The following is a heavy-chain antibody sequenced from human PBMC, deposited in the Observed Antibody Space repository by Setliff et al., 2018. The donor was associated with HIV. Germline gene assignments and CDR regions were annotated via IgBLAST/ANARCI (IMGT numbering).Heavy chain of an antibody. J-gene: IGHJ3*02. V-gene: IGHV1-18*01. CDR1: GYTFSTYG. D-gene: IGHD1-1*01. Sequence: ASVKVSCKASGYTFSTYGINWIRQAPGQGLEWMGWISNFNGQTNYAQKFRGRVTMPTETSKSTAYMELKSRRSDDTAVYYCARVKELERLDAFDIWGQGTMVTVSS. CDR2: ISNFNGQT. CDR3: ARVKELERLDAFDI.